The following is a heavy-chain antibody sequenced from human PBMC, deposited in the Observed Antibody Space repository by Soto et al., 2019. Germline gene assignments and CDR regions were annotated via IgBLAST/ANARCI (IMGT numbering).Heavy chain of an antibody. J-gene: IGHJ4*02. Sequence: SETLSLTCAVYGGSFSGYYWTWIRQPPEKGLEWIGEINHSGSISYNPSLKSRVTISVDTSKNQFSLNPTSVTAADTAVYYCARGHIAARLLNWGQGTLVTVSS. D-gene: IGHD6-6*01. CDR3: ARGHIAARLLN. CDR2: INHSGSI. CDR1: GGSFSGYY. V-gene: IGHV4-34*01.